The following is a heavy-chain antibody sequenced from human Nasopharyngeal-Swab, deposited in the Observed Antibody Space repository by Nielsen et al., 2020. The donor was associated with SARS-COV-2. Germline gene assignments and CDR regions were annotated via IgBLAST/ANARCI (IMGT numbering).Heavy chain of an antibody. V-gene: IGHV3-7*01. CDR2: INQDESVK. Sequence: GESLKISCAASGFTFTNYWMGWFRQAPGKGLEWVANINQDESVKYYVDSVKGRFTVSRDNAKDSLYLQMNSLRIEDTAVYFCARIGYSSSSTDYWGQGTLVTVSS. J-gene: IGHJ4*02. CDR3: ARIGYSSSSTDY. CDR1: GFTFTNYW. D-gene: IGHD6-6*01.